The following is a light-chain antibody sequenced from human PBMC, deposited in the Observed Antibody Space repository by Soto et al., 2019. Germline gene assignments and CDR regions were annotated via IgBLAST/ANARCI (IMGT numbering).Light chain of an antibody. V-gene: IGKV3-15*01. CDR2: GAS. CDR1: RSVGTT. CDR3: QQYNNWPDMYT. Sequence: EMVMTQSPATLSVSPGERVILSCRASRSVGTTLAWYQQKPGQAPRLLIYGASTRATGIPARFSGSGSGTDFTLTISSLQSEDFAVYYRQQYNNWPDMYTFGQGTKLEIK. J-gene: IGKJ2*01.